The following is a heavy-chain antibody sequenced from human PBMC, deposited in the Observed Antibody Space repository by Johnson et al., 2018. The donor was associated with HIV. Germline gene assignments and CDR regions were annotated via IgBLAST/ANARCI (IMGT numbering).Heavy chain of an antibody. J-gene: IGHJ3*02. Sequence: VQLVESGGGVVQPGRSLRLSCAASGFTFSSYAMHWVRQAPGKGLVWVSRINSDGSSTSYADSVKGRFTISRDNAKNTLYLQMNSLRAEDTAVYYCARGMARIAFDIWGQGTMVTVSS. CDR3: ARGMARIAFDI. CDR1: GFTFSSYA. D-gene: IGHD5-24*01. V-gene: IGHV3-74*02. CDR2: INSDGSST.